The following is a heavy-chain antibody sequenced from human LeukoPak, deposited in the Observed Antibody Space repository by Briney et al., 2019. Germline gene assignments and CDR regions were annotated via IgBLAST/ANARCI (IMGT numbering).Heavy chain of an antibody. CDR1: GFTFSSYW. CDR3: ARVSLAGAFFDS. D-gene: IGHD6-13*01. J-gene: IGHJ4*02. V-gene: IGHV3-7*01. Sequence: GGSLRLSCAASGFTFSSYWMSWVRQAPGKGLEWVANIKQDASEKYYVASVTGRFTIFKDSAKNSLYLQMNSLRAEDTAVYFCARVSLAGAFFDSWGQGTLVTVAS. CDR2: IKQDASEK.